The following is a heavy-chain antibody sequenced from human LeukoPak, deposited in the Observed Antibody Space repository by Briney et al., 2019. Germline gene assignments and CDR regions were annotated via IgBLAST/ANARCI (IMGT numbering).Heavy chain of an antibody. V-gene: IGHV7-4-1*01. CDR1: GYTFTSYA. D-gene: IGHD3-10*01. Sequence: ASVRVSCKASGYTFTSYAMNWVRQAPGQGLEWMGWINTNTGNPTYAQGFTGRFVFSLGTSVSTAYLQICSLKAEDTAVYYCARDYYGSGSFDYWGQGTLVTVSS. CDR3: ARDYYGSGSFDY. CDR2: INTNTGNP. J-gene: IGHJ4*02.